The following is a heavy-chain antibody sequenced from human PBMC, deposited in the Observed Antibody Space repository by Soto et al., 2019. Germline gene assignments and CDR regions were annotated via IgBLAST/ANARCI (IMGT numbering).Heavy chain of an antibody. CDR3: VPSTILYMDV. CDR1: GITFSIYA. Sequence: EVQLLQSGGGLVQPGGSLRLSCSASGITFSIYAMSWVRQAPGKGLEWVSAISGRGDNTYYADSVEGRFTIPRDNSKKTLYLQMNSLRAEDTAIYWVVPSTILYMDVWGEGTTVTVSS. V-gene: IGHV3-23*01. D-gene: IGHD2-2*01. CDR2: ISGRGDNT. J-gene: IGHJ6*03.